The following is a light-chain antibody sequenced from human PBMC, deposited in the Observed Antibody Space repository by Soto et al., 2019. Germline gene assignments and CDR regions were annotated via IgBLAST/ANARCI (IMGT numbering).Light chain of an antibody. CDR1: QGIRND. J-gene: IGKJ4*01. CDR3: LQHNSYPFT. CDR2: AAS. V-gene: IGKV1-17*01. Sequence: DIPMAQSPSSLSASVGDRVTITCRASQGIRNDLAWYQQKPGKAPKRLISAASSLESGVPSRFSGSGSGTEVTLTISSLQPEDFATYYCLQHNSYPFTFGGGTKVEIK.